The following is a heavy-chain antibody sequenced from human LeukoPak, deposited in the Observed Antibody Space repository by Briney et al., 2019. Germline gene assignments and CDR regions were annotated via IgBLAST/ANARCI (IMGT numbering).Heavy chain of an antibody. CDR1: DGSISSGGYY. D-gene: IGHD1-1*01. CDR3: ARGRGQND. V-gene: IGHV4-30-2*01. J-gene: IGHJ4*02. Sequence: PSETLSLTCTVSDGSISSGGYYWNWIRQPLGRGLEWIGYIYHSGSTYYNPSLKSRVTISLDRSKNQFSLRLSSVTAADTAVYYCARGRGQNDWGQGTLVTVSS. CDR2: IYHSGST.